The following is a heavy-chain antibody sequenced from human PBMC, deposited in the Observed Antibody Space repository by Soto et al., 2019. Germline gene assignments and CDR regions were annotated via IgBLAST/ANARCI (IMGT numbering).Heavy chain of an antibody. Sequence: GGSLRLSCAASGFTFGSYSMNWVRQAPGKGLEWVSSISSSSSYIYYADSVKGRFTISRDNAKNSLYLQMNSLRAEDTAVYYCARDPKAYGSGSYYNFLDYWGQGTLVTVSS. J-gene: IGHJ4*02. CDR1: GFTFGSYS. CDR3: ARDPKAYGSGSYYNFLDY. V-gene: IGHV3-21*01. CDR2: ISSSSSYI. D-gene: IGHD3-10*01.